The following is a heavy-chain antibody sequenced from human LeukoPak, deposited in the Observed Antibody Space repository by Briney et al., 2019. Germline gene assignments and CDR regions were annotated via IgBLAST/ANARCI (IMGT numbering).Heavy chain of an antibody. CDR2: ISYNGRSI. J-gene: IGHJ6*03. CDR1: GFIFSTYE. CDR3: AISEYYYYYMDV. V-gene: IGHV3-48*03. Sequence: GGSLRLSCAASGFIFSTYEMNWVRQAPGKGLEWLSYISYNGRSIYYADSVKGRFAISRDNAKNSLYLQMNSLRAEDTAVYYCAISEYYYYYMDVWGKGTTVTVSS.